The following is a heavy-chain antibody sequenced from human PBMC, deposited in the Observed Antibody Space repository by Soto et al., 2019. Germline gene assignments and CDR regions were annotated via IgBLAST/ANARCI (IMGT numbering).Heavy chain of an antibody. CDR3: ARAGCSSTSCYIDY. CDR1: GGSISSGDYY. Sequence: SATLSLTCTVSGGSISSGDYYWSWIRQPPGKGLEWIGYIYYSGSTYYNPSLKSRVTISVDTSKNQFSLKLSSVTAADTAVYYCARAGCSSTSCYIDYWGQGTLVTVSS. V-gene: IGHV4-30-4*01. CDR2: IYYSGST. D-gene: IGHD2-2*02. J-gene: IGHJ4*02.